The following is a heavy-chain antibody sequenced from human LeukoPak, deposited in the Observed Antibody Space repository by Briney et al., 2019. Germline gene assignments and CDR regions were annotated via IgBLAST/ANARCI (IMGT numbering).Heavy chain of an antibody. CDR3: AKRAAPHDY. Sequence: GGSLRLSCAASGFTFDDYGMSWVRQAPGKGLEWVSGINWNGGSTYYADSVKGRFTISRDNSKNTLYLQMNSLRAEDTAVYYCAKRAAPHDYWGQGTLVTVSS. V-gene: IGHV3-23*01. J-gene: IGHJ4*02. D-gene: IGHD6-13*01. CDR1: GFTFDDYG. CDR2: INWNGGST.